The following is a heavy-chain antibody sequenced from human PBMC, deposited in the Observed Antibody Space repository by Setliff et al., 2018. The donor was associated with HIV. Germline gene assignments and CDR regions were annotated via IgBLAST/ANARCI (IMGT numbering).Heavy chain of an antibody. J-gene: IGHJ5*02. CDR3: ARPRRVRSRAWYWFDI. V-gene: IGHV4-38-2*01. D-gene: IGHD6-19*01. CDR2: IYQSGSV. CDR1: DWGFS. Sequence: SETLSLTCVGPDWGFSRAWIRQPPGQGPQWIGSIYQSGSVYYNPSLQSRVTISVDSSKNQFSLNLFSVTAADTAVYYCARPRRVRSRAWYWFDIWGQGTLVTVSS.